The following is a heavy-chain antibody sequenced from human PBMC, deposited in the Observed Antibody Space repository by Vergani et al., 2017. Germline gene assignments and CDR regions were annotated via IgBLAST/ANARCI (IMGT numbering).Heavy chain of an antibody. D-gene: IGHD2-21*02. V-gene: IGHV4-30-4*08. CDR2: LYYSGTT. CDR1: GAYVGSGGYY. CDR3: ARVGHLVAVTGEGPSLEL. Sequence: QVQLQESGPGLMKASQTLSLTCSVSGAYVGSGGYYWSWVRQRPGMGLDWIGYLYYSGTTYYNPSLESRLTISVDTSKNQFSLRLNSVTAADTAVYYCARVGHLVAVTGEGPSLELWGRGTLVTVSS. J-gene: IGHJ2*01.